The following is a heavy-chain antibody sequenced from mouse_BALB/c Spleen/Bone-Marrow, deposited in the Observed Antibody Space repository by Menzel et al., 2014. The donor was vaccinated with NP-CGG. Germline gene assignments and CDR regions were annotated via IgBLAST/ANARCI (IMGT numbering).Heavy chain of an antibody. CDR3: AGTWEAMDY. Sequence: EVKLVESGGGLVKPGGSLKLSRAASGFTFSDYYMYWVRQTPEKRLEWVATISDGGTYTYYPDSVRGRFTISRDNARNNLYLQMSSLKSEDTAMYYCAGTWEAMDYWGQGTSVTVSS. J-gene: IGHJ4*01. V-gene: IGHV5-4*02. CDR2: ISDGGTYT. CDR1: GFTFSDYY. D-gene: IGHD3-3*01.